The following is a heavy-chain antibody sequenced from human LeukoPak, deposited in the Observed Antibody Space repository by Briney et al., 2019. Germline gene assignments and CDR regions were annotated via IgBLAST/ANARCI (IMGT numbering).Heavy chain of an antibody. D-gene: IGHD2-2*01. J-gene: IGHJ4*02. Sequence: GASVKVSCKTSGYIFTSYYIHWVRQAPGQGLEWMGIINPSGGITTYAQEFQGRVTMTRDTSTSTVYMELSSLRSDDAAVYYRARGVDCSSTSCYAAGDYWGQGTLVTVSS. CDR1: GYIFTSYY. CDR2: INPSGGIT. CDR3: ARGVDCSSTSCYAAGDY. V-gene: IGHV1-46*01.